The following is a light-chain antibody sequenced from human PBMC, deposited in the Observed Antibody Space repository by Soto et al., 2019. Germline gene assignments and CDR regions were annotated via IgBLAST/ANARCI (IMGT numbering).Light chain of an antibody. CDR1: QSVGGSS. CDR3: QQYGSSLTWT. V-gene: IGKV3-20*01. J-gene: IGKJ1*01. CDR2: GAS. Sequence: ETVLTQSPGTLSLSPGERATVSCRASQSVGGSSLAWYQQKPGQAPRLLIYGASSRATGIPDRFSGSGSGTDFTLTISRLEPEDFAVYYCQQYGSSLTWTFGQGTKVDIK.